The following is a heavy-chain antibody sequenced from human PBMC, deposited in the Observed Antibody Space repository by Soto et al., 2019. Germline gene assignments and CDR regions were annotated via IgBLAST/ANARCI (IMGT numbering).Heavy chain of an antibody. CDR2: ISYSGST. D-gene: IGHD3-10*01. V-gene: IGHV4-34*01. CDR3: ARASVQYDSGTYEGGYYYFDY. CDR1: GGSFSGYY. J-gene: IGHJ4*02. Sequence: QVQLQQWGAGLLKPSETLSLTCAVYGGSFSGYYWTWIRQSPGKGLEWIGQISYSGSTNYNPSLKSRLFISVGTSNNQFSLELTSVTAADTAVYYCARASVQYDSGTYEGGYYYFDYWGQGTLVTVSS.